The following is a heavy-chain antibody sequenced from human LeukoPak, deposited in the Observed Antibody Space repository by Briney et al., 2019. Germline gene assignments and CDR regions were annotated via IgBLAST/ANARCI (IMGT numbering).Heavy chain of an antibody. V-gene: IGHV4-39*01. Sequence: PSETLFLTCTVSGGSISSSNFYWGWIRQPPGKGLEWFGHVSHSGSSYYNPSLKSRVTISVDTSKNHFSLKLNSVTAADTAVYYCARHGRGYCSSTSCSNNWFDPWGQGTLVTVSS. CDR3: ARHGRGYCSSTSCSNNWFDP. CDR2: VSHSGSS. J-gene: IGHJ5*02. D-gene: IGHD2-2*01. CDR1: GGSISSSNFY.